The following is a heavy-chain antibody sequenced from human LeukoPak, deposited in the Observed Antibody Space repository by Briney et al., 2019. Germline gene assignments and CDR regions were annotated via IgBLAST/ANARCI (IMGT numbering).Heavy chain of an antibody. CDR1: GFTFSSYA. J-gene: IGHJ4*02. Sequence: SGGSLRLSCAASGFTFSSYAMSWVRQAPGKGLEWVSAISGSGGSTYYADSVKGRFTISRDNSKNTLYLQMSSLRVEDTAVYYCARSCDGDCYSDYWGQGTLVTVSS. D-gene: IGHD2-21*02. CDR2: ISGSGGST. CDR3: ARSCDGDCYSDY. V-gene: IGHV3-23*01.